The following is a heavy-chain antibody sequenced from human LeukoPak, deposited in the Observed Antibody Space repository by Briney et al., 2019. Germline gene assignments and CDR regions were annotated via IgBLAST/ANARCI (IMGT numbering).Heavy chain of an antibody. CDR1: GFTFDDYG. CDR2: INWNGGST. V-gene: IGHV3-20*04. J-gene: IGHJ4*02. D-gene: IGHD6-19*01. CDR3: ARAPVAGTPTTFDY. Sequence: GESLRLSCAVSGFTFDDYGMSWVRQAPGKGLEWVSGINWNGGSTGYADSVKGRFTISRDNAKNSLYLQMNSLRAEDTALYYCARAPVAGTPTTFDYWGQGTLVTVSS.